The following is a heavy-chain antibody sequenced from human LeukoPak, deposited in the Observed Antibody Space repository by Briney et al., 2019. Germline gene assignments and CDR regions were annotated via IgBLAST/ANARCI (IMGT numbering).Heavy chain of an antibody. CDR1: GGSISSRPYY. D-gene: IGHD6-6*01. CDR2: INHSGST. J-gene: IGHJ6*03. CDR3: ARDKITRQFVLRRDYYYMDV. V-gene: IGHV4-39*07. Sequence: PSETLSLTCTVSGGSISSRPYYWGWVRQPPGKGLEWIGEINHSGSTNYNPSLKSRVTISVDTSKNQFSLKLSSVTAADTAVYYCARDKITRQFVLRRDYYYMDVWGKGTTVTVSS.